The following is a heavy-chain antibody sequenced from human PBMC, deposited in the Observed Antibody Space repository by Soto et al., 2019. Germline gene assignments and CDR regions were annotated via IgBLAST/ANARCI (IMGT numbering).Heavy chain of an antibody. D-gene: IGHD2-15*01. CDR1: GFTFSSYA. CDR2: ISGSGGST. CDR3: AKERWWGLREYGMDV. V-gene: IGHV3-23*01. Sequence: GGSLRLSCAASGFTFSSYAMIWVRQAPGKGLEWVSAISGSGGSTYYADSVKGRFTISRDNSKNTLYLQMNSLRAEDTAVYYCAKERWWGLREYGMDVWGQGTTVTVSS. J-gene: IGHJ6*02.